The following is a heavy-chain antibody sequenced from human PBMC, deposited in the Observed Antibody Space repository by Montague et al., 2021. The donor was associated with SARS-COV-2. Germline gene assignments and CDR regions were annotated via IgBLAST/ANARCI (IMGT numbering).Heavy chain of an antibody. J-gene: IGHJ4*01. D-gene: IGHD1-26*01. CDR2: VHFSGIT. V-gene: IGHV4-59*01. CDR3: AREVSTGTYPFDH. CDR1: GGSLNGYF. Sequence: SETLSLTCTVSGGSLNGYFWSWIRQAPGKTLEWLGYVHFSGITNYNPSLKSRVDISVDTSKSQLSLRLASVTAADTAVYFCAREVSTGTYPFDHWGHGVLVTVSS.